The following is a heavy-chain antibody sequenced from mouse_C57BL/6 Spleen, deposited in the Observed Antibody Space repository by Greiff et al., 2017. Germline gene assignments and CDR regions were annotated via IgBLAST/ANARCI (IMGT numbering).Heavy chain of an antibody. CDR3: ARYSWNWYFDV. CDR1: GYTFTDYY. CDR2: INPNNGGT. V-gene: IGHV1-26*01. D-gene: IGHD1-1*01. J-gene: IGHJ1*03. Sequence: EVQLQQSGPELVKPGASVKISCKASGYTFTDYYMNWVKQSHGKSLEWIGDINPNNGGTSYNQKFKGKATLTVDKSSSTAYMELRSLTSEDSAVYYCARYSWNWYFDVWGTGTTVTVSS.